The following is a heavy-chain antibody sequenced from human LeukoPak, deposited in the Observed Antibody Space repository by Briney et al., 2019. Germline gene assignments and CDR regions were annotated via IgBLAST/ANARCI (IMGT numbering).Heavy chain of an antibody. CDR2: IRYDGSNK. J-gene: IGHJ6*03. CDR1: GFTFSSYG. CDR3: ARDRQYSGSYPYYYYYMDV. D-gene: IGHD1-26*01. Sequence: PGGSLRLSCAASGFTFSSYGMHWVRQAPGKGLEWVPFIRYDGSNKYYADSVKGRFTISRDNSKNTLYLQMNSLRAEDTAVYYCARDRQYSGSYPYYYYYMDVWGKGTTVTVSS. V-gene: IGHV3-30*02.